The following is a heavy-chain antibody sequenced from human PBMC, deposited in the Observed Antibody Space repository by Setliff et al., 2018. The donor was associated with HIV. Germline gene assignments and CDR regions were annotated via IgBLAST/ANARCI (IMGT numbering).Heavy chain of an antibody. CDR2: VDPKNGKT. CDR1: GYTFTDYY. D-gene: IGHD3-10*01. CDR3: ATLDYYGSQTYNLALHY. Sequence: ASVKVSCKASGYTFTDYYMHWVQQAPGKGLEWMGRVDPKNGKTLYAENLRGRITITADTSTDTAYMELNSLRSEDTAMYYCATLDYYGSQTYNLALHYWGQGTLVTVAS. V-gene: IGHV1-69-2*01. J-gene: IGHJ4*02.